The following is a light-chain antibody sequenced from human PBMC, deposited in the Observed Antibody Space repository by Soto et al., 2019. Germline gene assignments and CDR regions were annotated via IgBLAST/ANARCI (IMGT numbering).Light chain of an antibody. CDR3: AAWDDSLNGWV. J-gene: IGLJ3*02. CDR1: SSNIGTNT. CDR2: SND. V-gene: IGLV1-44*01. Sequence: QSVLTQPPSASGTPGQRVPISCSGSSSNIGTNTVNWYQQLPGTAPKLLIYSNDQRPSGVPDRFSGSKSGTSASLAISGLQSEEEADYYCAAWDDSLNGWVFGGGTKLTVL.